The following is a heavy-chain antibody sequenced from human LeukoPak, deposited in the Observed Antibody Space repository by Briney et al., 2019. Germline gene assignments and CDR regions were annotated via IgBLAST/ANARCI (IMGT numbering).Heavy chain of an antibody. Sequence: PSETLSLTCAVYGGSFSGYYWSWIRQPPGKGLEWIGEINHSGSTNYNPSLKSRVTISVDTSKNQFSLKLSSVTAADTAVYYCARVGAITIFGVVTITPNYYMDVWGKGTTVTVSS. D-gene: IGHD3-3*01. CDR3: ARVGAITIFGVVTITPNYYMDV. CDR2: INHSGST. V-gene: IGHV4-34*01. CDR1: GGSFSGYY. J-gene: IGHJ6*03.